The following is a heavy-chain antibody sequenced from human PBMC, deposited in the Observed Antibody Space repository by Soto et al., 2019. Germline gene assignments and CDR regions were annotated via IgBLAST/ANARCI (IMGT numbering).Heavy chain of an antibody. J-gene: IGHJ6*02. Sequence: GASVKVSCKASGGTFSSYAISWVRQAPGQGLEWMGGIIPIFGTANYAQKFQGRVTITADESTSTAYMELSSLRSEDTAVYYCSSTPLGVTFFGVVMGLSPGEYYYYGMDVWGQGTTVTVSS. V-gene: IGHV1-69*13. CDR2: IIPIFGTA. CDR3: SSTPLGVTFFGVVMGLSPGEYYYYGMDV. D-gene: IGHD3-3*01. CDR1: GGTFSSYA.